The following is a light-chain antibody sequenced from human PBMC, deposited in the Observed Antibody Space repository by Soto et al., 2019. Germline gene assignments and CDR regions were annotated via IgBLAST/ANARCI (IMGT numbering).Light chain of an antibody. V-gene: IGLV1-44*01. CDR2: SNN. CDR1: SSNIGDNT. CDR3: AAWDDSLNGVV. Sequence: QTVLTQPPSACGTPGQRVTISCSGSSSNIGDNTVNWYQQLPGTAPKLLIHSNNERPSGVPDRFSGSKSGTSASLAISGLQSEDEADYYCAAWDDSLNGVVFGGGTKVTVL. J-gene: IGLJ2*01.